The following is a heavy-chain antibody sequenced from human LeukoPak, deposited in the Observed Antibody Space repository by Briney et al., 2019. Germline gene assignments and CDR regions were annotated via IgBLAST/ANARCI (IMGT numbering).Heavy chain of an antibody. D-gene: IGHD2-8*01. CDR2: IYSSGNT. J-gene: IGHJ3*02. Sequence: KASETLSLTCTVSGASISSYFWSWLRQLPGEGLEYIGRIYSSGNTNYNPSLKSRVNMSVDTSKNQFSLKLSSVTAADTPVYYCAREWSSPDAFDIWGQGTMVTVSS. V-gene: IGHV4-4*07. CDR1: GASISSYF. CDR3: AREWSSPDAFDI.